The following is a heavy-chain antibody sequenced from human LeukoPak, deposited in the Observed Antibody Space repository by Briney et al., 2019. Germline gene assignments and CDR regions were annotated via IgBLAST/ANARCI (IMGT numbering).Heavy chain of an antibody. CDR3: ARSNPRYCSSTSCLRGAFDY. J-gene: IGHJ4*02. CDR1: GDSVSSNSAA. Sequence: SQTLSLTCAISGDSVSSNSAAWNWIRQSPSRVLEWLGRTYYRSKWYNDYAVSVKSRITINPDTSKNQFSLQLNSVTPEDTAVYYCARSNPRYCSSTSCLRGAFDYWGQGTLVTVSS. V-gene: IGHV6-1*01. CDR2: TYYRSKWYN. D-gene: IGHD2-2*01.